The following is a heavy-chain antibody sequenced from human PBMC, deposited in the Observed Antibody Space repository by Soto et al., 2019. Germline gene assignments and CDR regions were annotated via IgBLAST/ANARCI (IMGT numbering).Heavy chain of an antibody. CDR2: IYYSGST. CDR1: GGSISSGDYY. V-gene: IGHV4-30-4*01. D-gene: IGHD3-16*01. CDR3: ARVGGLGATTIDY. Sequence: QVQLQKSGPGLVKPSQTLSLTCTVSGGSISSGDYYWSYSRQPPGRSLEWIGYIYYSGSTYYNPSLKSRVTISVDTSKNQFSLKLSSVTAADTAVYYCARVGGLGATTIDYWGQGTLVTVSS. J-gene: IGHJ4*02.